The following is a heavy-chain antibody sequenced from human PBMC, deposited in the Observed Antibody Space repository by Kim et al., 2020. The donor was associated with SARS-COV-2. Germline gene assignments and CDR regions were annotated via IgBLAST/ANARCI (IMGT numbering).Heavy chain of an antibody. V-gene: IGHV3-48*03. J-gene: IGHJ5*02. CDR3: ARVGETHSSGWGP. Sequence: YADSVKGRFTISRDNAKNSLYLQMNSLRAEDTAVYYCARVGETHSSGWGPWGQGTLVTVSS. D-gene: IGHD6-19*01.